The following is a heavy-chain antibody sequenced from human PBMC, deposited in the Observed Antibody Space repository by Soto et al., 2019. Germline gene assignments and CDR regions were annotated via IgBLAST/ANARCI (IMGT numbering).Heavy chain of an antibody. J-gene: IGHJ6*02. D-gene: IGHD3-3*01. CDR3: ARASDLLHAYFGMDV. V-gene: IGHV3-53*01. CDR1: GISISSSY. Sequence: GGSLRLSCAASGISISSSYMSWVRQAPGKGLEWVSLIYSGTNTYYEASVKGRFTISRDNSKNTLYLQMNRLRAEDTAVYYCARASDLLHAYFGMDVWGQGTTVTVSS. CDR2: IYSGTNT.